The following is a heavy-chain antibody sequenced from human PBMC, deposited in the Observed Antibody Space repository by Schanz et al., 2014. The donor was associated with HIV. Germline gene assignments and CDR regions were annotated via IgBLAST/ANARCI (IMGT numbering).Heavy chain of an antibody. CDR2: ISRDSSII. D-gene: IGHD6-6*01. J-gene: IGHJ5*02. Sequence: EVQLVESGGGLEQPGGSLRISCAASGFTFNNYNMNWVRQAPGQGLEWVSYISRDSSIIFYADSVKGRFTISRDNAKNSLYLQIISLTAEDTAMYYCARDRVSGSSSSSWFDPWGQGTLVTVSS. V-gene: IGHV3-48*04. CDR1: GFTFNNYN. CDR3: ARDRVSGSSSSSWFDP.